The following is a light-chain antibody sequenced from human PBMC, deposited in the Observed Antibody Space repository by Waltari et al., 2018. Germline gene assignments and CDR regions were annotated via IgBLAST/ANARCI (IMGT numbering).Light chain of an antibody. J-gene: IGKJ2*01. CDR3: QQRANWPPYT. V-gene: IGKV3-11*01. CDR2: DAS. CDR1: QSINNY. Sequence: ETVLTQSPATLSLSPGETVTLSCRASQSINNYLAWYQQRPGQAPRLLIYDASTRATGIPARFRGSGSGTDFTLTISSLEPEDFAVYYCQQRANWPPYTFGQGTKLEI.